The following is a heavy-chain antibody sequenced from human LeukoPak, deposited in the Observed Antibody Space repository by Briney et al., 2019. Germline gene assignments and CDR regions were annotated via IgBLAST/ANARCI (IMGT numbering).Heavy chain of an antibody. CDR1: GFTFSSCA. Sequence: GGSLRLSCAASGFTFSSCAMSWVRQAPGKGLEWVSAISGSGGSTYYADSVKGRFTISRDNSKNTLYLQMNSLRAEDTAVYYCAGSSGWYYFDYWGQGTLVTVSS. CDR3: AGSSGWYYFDY. V-gene: IGHV3-23*01. J-gene: IGHJ4*02. CDR2: ISGSGGST. D-gene: IGHD6-19*01.